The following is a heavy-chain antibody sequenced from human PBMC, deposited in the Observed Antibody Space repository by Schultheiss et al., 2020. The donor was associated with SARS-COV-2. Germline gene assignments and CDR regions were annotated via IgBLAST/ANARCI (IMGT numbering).Heavy chain of an antibody. Sequence: SETLSLTCAVYGGSFSGYYWSWIRQPAGKGLEWIGRIYTSGSTNYNPSLKSRVTISVDTSKNQFSLKLSSVTAADTAVYYCARASTTVSYSVLWYFDLWGRGTLVTVSS. J-gene: IGHJ2*01. CDR1: GGSFSGYY. CDR3: ARASTTVSYSVLWYFDL. D-gene: IGHD4-11*01. CDR2: IYTSGST. V-gene: IGHV4-59*10.